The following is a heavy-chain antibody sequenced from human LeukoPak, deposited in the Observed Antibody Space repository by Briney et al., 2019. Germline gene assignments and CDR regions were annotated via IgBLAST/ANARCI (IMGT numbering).Heavy chain of an antibody. CDR3: AKAKSYYSNYDY. J-gene: IGHJ4*02. Sequence: GRSLRLSCAASGFTFDDYAMHWVRQAPGKGLEWVSGISWNSGSIGYADSVKGRFTISRDNAKNSLYLQVNSLRAEDTAVYYCAKAKSYYSNYDYWGQGTLVTVSS. V-gene: IGHV3-9*01. CDR2: ISWNSGSI. D-gene: IGHD4-11*01. CDR1: GFTFDDYA.